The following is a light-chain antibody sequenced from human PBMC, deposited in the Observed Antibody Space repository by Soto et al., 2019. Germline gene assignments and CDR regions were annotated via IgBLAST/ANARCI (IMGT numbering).Light chain of an antibody. CDR2: GAS. CDR3: QQYNNWPQT. Sequence: EIVLPQSPATLSVSPGEGASLSWWARQTVNNNVAWDQLKDGQVPRLLIYGASTRATDIPARFSGSGSGTEFTLTISSLQSEDFAEYHCQQYNNWPQTFGQGITVDI. V-gene: IGKV3-15*01. J-gene: IGKJ1*01. CDR1: QTVNNN.